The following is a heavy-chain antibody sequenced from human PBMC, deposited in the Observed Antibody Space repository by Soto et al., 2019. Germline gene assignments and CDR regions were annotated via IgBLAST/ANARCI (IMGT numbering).Heavy chain of an antibody. CDR1: GGTFSSYG. CDR2: ISAYNGNT. D-gene: IGHD2-2*01. V-gene: IGHV1-18*01. CDR3: ARDPGPAAMGYYYYYYGMDV. Sequence: ASVKVSCKASGGTFSSYGISWVRQAPGQGLEWMGWISAYNGNTNYAQKLQGRVTMTTDTSTSTAYMELRSLRSDDTAVYYCARDPGPAAMGYYYYYYGMDVWGQGTTVTVSS. J-gene: IGHJ6*02.